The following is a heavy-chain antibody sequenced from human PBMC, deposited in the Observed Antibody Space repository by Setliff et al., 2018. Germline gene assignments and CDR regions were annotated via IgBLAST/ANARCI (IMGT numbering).Heavy chain of an antibody. Sequence: ASVKVSCKASGYTFRNYAFAWVRQAPGQGLEWVGWLGVYNGDTNYAQKLQGRVTLTTATSTSTAYMALRSLTSDESAFYYCARAPSVELVTIRSNSWFTYWGQGTLVTVSS. CDR1: GYTFRNYA. J-gene: IGHJ4*02. CDR3: ARAPSVELVTIRSNSWFTY. V-gene: IGHV1-18*01. CDR2: LGVYNGDT. D-gene: IGHD5-18*01.